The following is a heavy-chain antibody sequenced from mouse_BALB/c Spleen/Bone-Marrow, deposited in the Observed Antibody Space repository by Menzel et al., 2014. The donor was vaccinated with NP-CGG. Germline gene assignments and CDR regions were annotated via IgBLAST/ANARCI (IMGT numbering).Heavy chain of an antibody. V-gene: IGHV1-9*01. CDR1: GYTFSSYW. CDR3: ARAYYVNYDAMDY. D-gene: IGHD2-10*01. Sequence: LQESGAELTKPGASMKISCKATGYTFSSYWIEWVKQRPGHGLEWIGEILPGSGSTNYNERFKGKATFTADTSSNTAYMQLSSLTSEDSAVYYCARAYYVNYDAMDYWGQGTSVTVSS. CDR2: ILPGSGST. J-gene: IGHJ4*01.